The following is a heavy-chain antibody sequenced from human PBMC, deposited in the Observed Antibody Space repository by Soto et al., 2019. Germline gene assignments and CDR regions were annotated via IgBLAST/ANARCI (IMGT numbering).Heavy chain of an antibody. CDR3: ARVSGSYYYGMDV. V-gene: IGHV4-4*02. Sequence: QVQLQESGPGLVKPSGTLSLTCAVSGGSISSSNCWSWVRQPPGKGLEWIGEIYHSGSTNFNPSLKSRVTISVDKSKNQFSLKLKSVTAADTAVYYCARVSGSYYYGMDVWGQGTTVTVSS. CDR1: GGSISSSNC. CDR2: IYHSGST. J-gene: IGHJ6*02.